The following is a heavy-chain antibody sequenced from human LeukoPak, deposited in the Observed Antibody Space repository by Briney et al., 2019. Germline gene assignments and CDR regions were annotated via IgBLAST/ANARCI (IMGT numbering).Heavy chain of an antibody. J-gene: IGHJ4*02. CDR2: IYYSGST. CDR1: VGSVSSGSYY. D-gene: IGHD6-13*01. Sequence: PSETLSLTCTVSVGSVSSGSYYWSWIRQPPGKGLEWIGYIYYSGSTNYNPSLNSRVTISVDTSKNQFSLKLSSVTAADTAVYYCAREEQQLVFDYWGQGTLVTVSS. V-gene: IGHV4-61*01. CDR3: AREEQQLVFDY.